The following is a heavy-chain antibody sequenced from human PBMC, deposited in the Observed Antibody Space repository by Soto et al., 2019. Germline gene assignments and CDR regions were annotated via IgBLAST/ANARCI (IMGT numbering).Heavy chain of an antibody. D-gene: IGHD2-15*01. CDR1: GGSVSSGSYY. CDR3: ARVVVAATRWFDP. Sequence: PSETLSLTCTVSGGSVSSGSYYWSWIRQPPGKGLEWIGYIYYSGSTNYNPSLKSRVTISVDTSKNQFSLKLSSVTAADTAVYYCARVVVAATRWFDPWGQATLATVSS. J-gene: IGHJ5*02. CDR2: IYYSGST. V-gene: IGHV4-61*01.